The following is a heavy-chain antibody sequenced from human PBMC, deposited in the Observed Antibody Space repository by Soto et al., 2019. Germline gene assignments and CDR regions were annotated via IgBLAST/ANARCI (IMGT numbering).Heavy chain of an antibody. CDR3: AKDPPSIVVINWFDP. CDR1: GLPFSSYA. CDR2: ISGSGGST. J-gene: IGHJ5*02. Sequence: GGSLRLSCAASGLPFSSYAMILVRPAPGKGLEWVSAISGSGGSTYYADSVKGRFTISRDNSKNTLYLQMNSLRAEDTAVYYCAKDPPSIVVINWFDPWGQGTLVTVSS. D-gene: IGHD2-15*01. V-gene: IGHV3-23*01.